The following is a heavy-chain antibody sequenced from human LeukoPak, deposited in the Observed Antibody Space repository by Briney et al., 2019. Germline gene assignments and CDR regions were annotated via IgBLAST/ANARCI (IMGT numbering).Heavy chain of an antibody. J-gene: IGHJ4*02. CDR1: GFTFNNYV. V-gene: IGHV3-23*01. CDR3: AKGRGYYDSSGLTLDY. CDR2: ITDSSTST. D-gene: IGHD3-22*01. Sequence: GGSLRLSCAASGFTFNNYVMNWVRQAPGKGLEWVSAITDSSTSTYYADSVKGRFTISRDNSKNTLYLQMNSLRAEDTAVYYCAKGRGYYDSSGLTLDYWGQGTLVTVSS.